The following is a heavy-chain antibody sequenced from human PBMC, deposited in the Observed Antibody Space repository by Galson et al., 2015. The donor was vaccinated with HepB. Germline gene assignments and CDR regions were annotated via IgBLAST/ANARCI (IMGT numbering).Heavy chain of an antibody. Sequence: SLRLSCAASGFIFSDHYMDWVRQAPGKGLEWVGRTKNRGNGYTTLYAASVKGRFTISRDDSENSVYLQMNSLVTEDTAVYYCVRLTKYDSRWYYYDYWGQGTLVTVSS. CDR3: VRLTKYDSRWYYYDY. J-gene: IGHJ4*02. CDR1: GFIFSDHY. V-gene: IGHV3-72*01. CDR2: TKNRGNGYTT. D-gene: IGHD4-23*01.